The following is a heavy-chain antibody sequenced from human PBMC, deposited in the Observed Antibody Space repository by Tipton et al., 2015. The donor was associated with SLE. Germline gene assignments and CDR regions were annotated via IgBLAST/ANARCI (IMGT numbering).Heavy chain of an antibody. J-gene: IGHJ1*01. V-gene: IGHV3-23*01. D-gene: IGHD1/OR15-1a*01. Sequence: SLRLSCATSGFTFSSYALSWVRRAPGKGLEWVSAISGGGGSTYYADFVKGRFSISSDKSKKTLFLQMNSLRDDDTATYYCAKFERTTDFYLDSWSQGTLGSITS. CDR1: GFTFSSYA. CDR2: ISGGGGST. CDR3: AKFERTTDFYLDS.